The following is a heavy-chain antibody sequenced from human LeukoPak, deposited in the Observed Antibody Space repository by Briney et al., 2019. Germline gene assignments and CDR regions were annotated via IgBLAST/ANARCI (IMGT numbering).Heavy chain of an antibody. D-gene: IGHD2-21*01. CDR1: GFTFSSYW. Sequence: GGSLRLSCAASGFTFSSYWMSWVRQAPGKGLEWVANIKEDGSEKYYVDSVKGRFTISRDNAKNSQYLQMNSLRAEDTAVYYCARVRQVMANAAFDIWGQGTMVTVSS. CDR2: IKEDGSEK. J-gene: IGHJ3*02. V-gene: IGHV3-7*01. CDR3: ARVRQVMANAAFDI.